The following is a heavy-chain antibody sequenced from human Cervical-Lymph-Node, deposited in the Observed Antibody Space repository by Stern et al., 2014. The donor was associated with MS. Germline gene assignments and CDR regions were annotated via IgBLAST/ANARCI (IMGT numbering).Heavy chain of an antibody. J-gene: IGHJ4*02. CDR3: ARQRYFDY. CDR1: GYTFTSYW. CDR2: IFPGGSDI. V-gene: IGHV5-51*01. Sequence: VQLVQSGPEVKRPGESLKISCQASGYTFTSYWIGWVRQMPGKGLEWIAIIFPGGSDIRYSPPFQAQAPIPADKSSSTAYLQWNNLKASDTAIYYCARQRYFDYWGQGTLVTVSS.